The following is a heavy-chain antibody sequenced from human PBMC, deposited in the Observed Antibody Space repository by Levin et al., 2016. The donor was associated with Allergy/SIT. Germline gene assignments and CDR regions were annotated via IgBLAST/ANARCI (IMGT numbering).Heavy chain of an antibody. V-gene: IGHV4-61*01. CDR1: GGSVSGGTYY. Sequence: SETLSLTCTVSGGSVSGGTYYWSWIRQPPGRGLEWIGYIYYSGSTNYNPSLKSRVTISVDTSKNQFSLKVSSVTAADTAVYYCARDRHGYYYGMDVWGQGTTVTVSS. J-gene: IGHJ6*02. CDR3: ARDRHGYYYGMDV. CDR2: IYYSGST.